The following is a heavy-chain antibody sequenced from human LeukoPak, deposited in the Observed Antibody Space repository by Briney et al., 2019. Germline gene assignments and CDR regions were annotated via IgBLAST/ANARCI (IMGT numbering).Heavy chain of an antibody. D-gene: IGHD1-26*01. V-gene: IGHV1-46*01. CDR1: GYTFTSYY. Sequence: ASVKVSCKASGYTFTSYYMHWVRQAPGQGLEWMGIINPTGGSTSYAQKFQGRVTMTRDTSTSTAYMELSSLRSEDTAVYYCARDLLHSGSYHYLDYWGQGTLVTVSS. CDR3: ARDLLHSGSYHYLDY. CDR2: INPTGGST. J-gene: IGHJ4*02.